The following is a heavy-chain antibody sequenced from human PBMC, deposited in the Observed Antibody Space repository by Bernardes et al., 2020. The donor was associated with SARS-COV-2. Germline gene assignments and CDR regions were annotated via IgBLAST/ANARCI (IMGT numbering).Heavy chain of an antibody. J-gene: IGHJ4*02. CDR1: GGSFSGYY. V-gene: IGHV4-34*01. CDR3: ARGYPPHYSGGWYNPRFDY. D-gene: IGHD6-19*01. Sequence: SETLSLTCAVYGGSFSGYYWSWIRQPPGKRLEWIGEINHSGSTNYNPSLKSRVTLSVDTSKNQFSLKLNSVTAADTAVYYCARGYPPHYSGGWYNPRFDYWGQGTLVTVSS. CDR2: INHSGST.